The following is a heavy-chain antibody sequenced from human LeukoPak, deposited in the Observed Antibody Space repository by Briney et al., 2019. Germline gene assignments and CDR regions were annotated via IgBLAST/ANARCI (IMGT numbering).Heavy chain of an antibody. V-gene: IGHV1-18*01. CDR2: ISAYNGNT. J-gene: IGHJ5*02. Sequence: PEASVKVSCKASGYTFTSYGISWVRQAPGQGLEWMGWISAYNGNTNYAQKLQGRVTMTTDTSTSTAYMELRSLRSDDTAVYYCARVGYYGSGSYYPTGWFDPWGQGTLVTVSS. CDR1: GYTFTSYG. CDR3: ARVGYYGSGSYYPTGWFDP. D-gene: IGHD3-10*01.